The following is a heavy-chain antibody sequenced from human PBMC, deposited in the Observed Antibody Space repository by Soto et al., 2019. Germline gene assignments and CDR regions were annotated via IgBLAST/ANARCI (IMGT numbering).Heavy chain of an antibody. J-gene: IGHJ4*02. D-gene: IGHD6-13*01. CDR1: GFTFSSYG. CDR2: ISYDRSNK. Sequence: HPGGSLRLSCAASGFTFSSYGMHWVRQAPGKGLEWVAVISYDRSNKFYADSVKGRFTISRDDSKNTLYLQMSSLRAEDTAVYYCASGVGGYSSSWYPVFHGYIYWGQGTLVTVSS. CDR3: ASGVGGYSSSWYPVFHGYIY. V-gene: IGHV3-30*03.